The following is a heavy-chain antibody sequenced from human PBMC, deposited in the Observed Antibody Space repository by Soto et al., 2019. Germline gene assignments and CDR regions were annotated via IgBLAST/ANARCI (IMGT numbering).Heavy chain of an antibody. CDR3: ARDKITGFFES. D-gene: IGHD2-8*02. V-gene: IGHV4-34*01. Sequence: SETLSLTCAVYGGSFSGYYWTWIRQPPGTGLEWIGEINHSGSTNYNPSLKSRVTISVDTSKNQFSLKLTSVTAADTAGYGCARDKITGFFESWGQGTRFTVSS. CDR2: INHSGST. J-gene: IGHJ4*02. CDR1: GGSFSGYY.